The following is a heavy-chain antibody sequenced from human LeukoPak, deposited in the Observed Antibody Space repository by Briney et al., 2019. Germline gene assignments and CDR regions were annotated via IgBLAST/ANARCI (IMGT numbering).Heavy chain of an antibody. D-gene: IGHD3-22*01. J-gene: IGHJ4*02. CDR1: GGTFSSYT. CDR2: IIPILGIA. V-gene: IGHV1-69*02. Sequence: SVKVSCKASGGTFSSYTISGVRQAPGQGLEWMGRIIPILGIANYAQKFQGRVTITADKSTSTAYMELSSLRSEDTAVYYCASNYYDSSGPDIYFDYWGQETLVTVSS. CDR3: ASNYYDSSGPDIYFDY.